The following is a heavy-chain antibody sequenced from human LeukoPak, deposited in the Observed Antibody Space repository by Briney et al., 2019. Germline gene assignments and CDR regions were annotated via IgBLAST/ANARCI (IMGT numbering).Heavy chain of an antibody. CDR3: ARDLVNEVPAYYYFDY. CDR1: GFTFSSYS. V-gene: IGHV3-21*01. Sequence: PGGSLRLSCAASGFTFSSYSMNWVRQAPGKGLEWVSSISSSSSYIYYADSVKGRFTISRDNAKNSLYLQMNSLRAEDTAVYYCARDLVNEVPAYYYFDYWGQGTLVTVSS. CDR2: ISSSSSYI. D-gene: IGHD2-2*01. J-gene: IGHJ4*02.